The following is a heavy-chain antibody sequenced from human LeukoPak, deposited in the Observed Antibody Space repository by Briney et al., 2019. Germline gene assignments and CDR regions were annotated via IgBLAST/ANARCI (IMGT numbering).Heavy chain of an antibody. V-gene: IGHV3-53*01. CDR2: IYSGGNT. Sequence: GGSLTLSCAASGFTVSSNYMTWVRQAPGKGLEWVSLIYSGGNTYYADSVKGRFTISRDNSKNTLYLQMNSLRGEDTAVYYCAGSPGTFVTIYYGGQGTPVTLSA. CDR3: AGSPGTFVTIYY. CDR1: GFTVSSNY. J-gene: IGHJ4*02. D-gene: IGHD3-3*01.